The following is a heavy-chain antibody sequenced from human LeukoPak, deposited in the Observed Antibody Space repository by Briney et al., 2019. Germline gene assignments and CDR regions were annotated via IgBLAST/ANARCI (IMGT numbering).Heavy chain of an antibody. CDR3: ASSTGRYDSSGYYRVYAFDI. D-gene: IGHD3-22*01. J-gene: IGHJ3*02. CDR1: GYTFTSYG. V-gene: IGHV1-18*01. CDR2: ISAYNGNT. Sequence: GASVKVSCKASGYTFTSYGICWLRQAPGQGLEWMGWISAYNGNTNYAQKLQGRVTMTTDTSTSTAYMELRSLRSDDTAVYYCASSTGRYDSSGYYRVYAFDIWGQGTMVTVSS.